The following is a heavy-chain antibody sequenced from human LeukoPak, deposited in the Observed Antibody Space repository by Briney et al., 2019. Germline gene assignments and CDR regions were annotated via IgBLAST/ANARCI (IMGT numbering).Heavy chain of an antibody. Sequence: QSGGSLRLSCAASGFTFSSYWMSWVRQAPGKGLEWVANIKQDGSEKYYVDSVKGRFTISRDNAKNSLYLQMNSLRAEDTAVYYCARDSPPARPYYYYYYMDVWDKGTTVTVSS. V-gene: IGHV3-7*01. D-gene: IGHD6-6*01. CDR3: ARDSPPARPYYYYYYMDV. J-gene: IGHJ6*03. CDR1: GFTFSSYW. CDR2: IKQDGSEK.